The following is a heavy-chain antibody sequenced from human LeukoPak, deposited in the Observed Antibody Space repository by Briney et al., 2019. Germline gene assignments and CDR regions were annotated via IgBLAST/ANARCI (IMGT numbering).Heavy chain of an antibody. CDR3: AKAATIIAAGTDY. CDR2: ISDGGGST. Sequence: GGSLRLSCAASGFPFSSFAMFWVRQAPGKGLEWVSAISDGGGSTYYADSVKGRFTISRDNSKNTLYLQMSSLRAEDTAVYYCAKAATIIAAGTDYWGQGTLVTVSS. CDR1: GFPFSSFA. V-gene: IGHV3-23*01. D-gene: IGHD6-13*01. J-gene: IGHJ4*02.